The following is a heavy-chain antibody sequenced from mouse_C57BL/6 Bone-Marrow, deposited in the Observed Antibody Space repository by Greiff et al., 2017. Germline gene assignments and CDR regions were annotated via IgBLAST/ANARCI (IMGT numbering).Heavy chain of an antibody. V-gene: IGHV1-69*01. CDR3: SGCVYDGYYGCFAY. CDR1: GYTFTSYW. CDR2: IDPSDSYT. D-gene: IGHD2-3*01. Sequence: VQLQQPGAELVMPGASVKLSCTASGYTFTSYWMHWVKQRPGQGLEWIGEIDPSDSYTNYNQKFKGKSTLTVDKSSSTAYMQLSSLTSEDSAVYYGSGCVYDGYYGCFAYWGQGTLVTVSA. J-gene: IGHJ3*01.